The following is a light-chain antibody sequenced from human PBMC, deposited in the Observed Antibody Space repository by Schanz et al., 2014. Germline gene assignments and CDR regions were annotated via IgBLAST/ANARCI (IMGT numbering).Light chain of an antibody. J-gene: IGLJ2*01. CDR1: SSYVGGYNY. CDR2: DVS. CDR3: SSFAGHKV. V-gene: IGLV2-11*01. Sequence: QFALTQPRSVSGSPGQSVTISCTGTSSYVGGYNYVSWYQQHPGKAPKLMIYDVSKRPSGVPDRFSGSKSGNTASLTVSGLQAEDEADYYCSSFAGHKVFGGGTKLTVL.